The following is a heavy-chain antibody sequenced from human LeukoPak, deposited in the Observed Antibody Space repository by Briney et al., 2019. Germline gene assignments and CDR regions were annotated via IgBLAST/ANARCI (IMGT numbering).Heavy chain of an antibody. D-gene: IGHD4-17*01. J-gene: IGHJ3*01. CDR2: ISYDGSKK. CDR1: GFTFSNSA. V-gene: IGHV3-30-3*01. CDR3: AKESLREGLGL. Sequence: PGRSLRLSCVASGFTFSNSAMPWVRQTPGKGLEWMTLISYDGSKKFFADSVKGRFTISRDNSKNTVYLEMDRLRPEDTAIYYCAKESLREGLGLWGQGTIVTVFS.